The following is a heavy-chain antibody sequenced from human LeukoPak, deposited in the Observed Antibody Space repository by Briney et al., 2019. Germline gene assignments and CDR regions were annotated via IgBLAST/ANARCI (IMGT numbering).Heavy chain of an antibody. CDR1: GFTFSSYG. V-gene: IGHV3-48*04. CDR3: AELGITMIGGV. D-gene: IGHD3-10*02. J-gene: IGHJ6*04. Sequence: GGSLRLSCAASGFTFSSYGMSWVRQAPGKGLEWVSAISVSGSTIYYADSVKGRFTISRDNAKNSLYLQMNSLRAEDTAVYYCAELGITMIGGVWGKGTTVTISS. CDR2: ISVSGSTI.